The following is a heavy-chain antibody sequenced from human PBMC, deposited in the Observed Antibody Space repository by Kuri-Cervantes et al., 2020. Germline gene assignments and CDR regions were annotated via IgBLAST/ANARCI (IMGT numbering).Heavy chain of an antibody. D-gene: IGHD2-2*02. CDR3: ARGGGVAVAIGDLDF. Sequence: SQTLSLTCAVSGYSISSGYYWGWIRQPPGKGLEWIGSIYHSGSTYYNPSLKSRVTISVDTSKNQFSLKLSSVTAADTAVYYCARGGGVAVAIGDLDFWGQGTQVTVSS. CDR1: GYSISSGYY. CDR2: IYHSGST. V-gene: IGHV4-38-2*01. J-gene: IGHJ4*02.